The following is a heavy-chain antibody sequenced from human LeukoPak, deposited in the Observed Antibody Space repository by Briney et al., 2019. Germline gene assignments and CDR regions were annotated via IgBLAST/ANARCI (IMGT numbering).Heavy chain of an antibody. CDR2: IYHSGST. Sequence: SETLSLTCAVSGYSISSGYYWGWIRQPPGKGLEWIGSIYHSGSTYYNPSLRSRVTISVDTSKNQFSLKRSSVTAADTAVYYCARLDDCSGGSCYGYYFDYWGQGTLVTVSS. J-gene: IGHJ4*02. D-gene: IGHD2-15*01. CDR3: ARLDDCSGGSCYGYYFDY. V-gene: IGHV4-38-2*01. CDR1: GYSISSGYY.